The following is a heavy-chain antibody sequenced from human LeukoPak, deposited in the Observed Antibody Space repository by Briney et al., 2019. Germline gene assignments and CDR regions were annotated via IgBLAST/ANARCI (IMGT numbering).Heavy chain of an antibody. J-gene: IGHJ3*02. D-gene: IGHD1-26*01. CDR2: ISSSSSYI. Sequence: GGSLRLSCAASGFTFSSYSMNWVRQAPGKGLEWVSSISSSSSYIYYADSVKGRFTISRDNAKNSLYLQMNSLRAEDTAVYYCAKDVSRELDAFDIWGQGTMVTVPS. V-gene: IGHV3-21*01. CDR1: GFTFSSYS. CDR3: AKDVSRELDAFDI.